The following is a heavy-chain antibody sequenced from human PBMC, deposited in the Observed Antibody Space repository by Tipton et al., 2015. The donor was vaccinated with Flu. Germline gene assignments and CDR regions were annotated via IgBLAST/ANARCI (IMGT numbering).Heavy chain of an antibody. J-gene: IGHJ6*02. D-gene: IGHD5-24*01. CDR3: TRDTYTDNFYHYGMDV. Sequence: SLRLSCAASGFTFSSYEMNWVRQAPGKGLEWVSYISSSGSTIYYADSVKGRFTTSRDNAKNSLYLQMNSLRAEDTALYYCTRDTYTDNFYHYGMDVWGLGTTVTVSS. CDR1: GFTFSSYE. V-gene: IGHV3-48*03. CDR2: ISSSGSTI.